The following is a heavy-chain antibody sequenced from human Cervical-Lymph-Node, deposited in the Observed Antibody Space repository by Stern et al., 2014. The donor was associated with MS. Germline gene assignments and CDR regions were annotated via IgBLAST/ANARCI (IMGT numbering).Heavy chain of an antibody. CDR2: VIPIFGTA. D-gene: IGHD1-26*01. V-gene: IGHV1-69*01. CDR3: ARGELKEGLVRGMDV. Sequence: QVQLVESGAEVKKPGSSVKVSCTASGGTFSSYAISWVRQAPGPGLEWMGGVIPIFGTANYAQKFQGRVTITADESTSTAYMELSSLRSEDTAVYYCARGELKEGLVRGMDVWGQGTTVTVSS. J-gene: IGHJ6*02. CDR1: GGTFSSYA.